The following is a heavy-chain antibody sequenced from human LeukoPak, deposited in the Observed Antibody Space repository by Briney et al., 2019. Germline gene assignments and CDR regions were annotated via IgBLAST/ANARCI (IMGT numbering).Heavy chain of an antibody. CDR3: AKAFYYYDSSGSY. D-gene: IGHD3-22*01. CDR1: GFTFSSYA. V-gene: IGHV3-23*01. J-gene: IGHJ4*02. CDR2: ISGSGGST. Sequence: GGSLRLSCAASGFTFSSYAMSWVRQAPGRGLEWVSAISGSGGSTYYADSVKGRFTISRDSSKNTLYLQMNSLRAEDTAVYYCAKAFYYYDSSGSYWGQGTLVTVSS.